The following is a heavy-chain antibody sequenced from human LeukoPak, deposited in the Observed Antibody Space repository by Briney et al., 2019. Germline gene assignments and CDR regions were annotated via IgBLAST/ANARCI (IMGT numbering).Heavy chain of an antibody. J-gene: IGHJ4*02. CDR3: ARDLGWELRGYFDY. CDR1: GGSISSSSYY. CDR2: INHSGST. Sequence: SETLSLTCTVSGGSISSSSYYWGWIRQPPGKGLEWIGEINHSGSTNYNPSLKGRVTISVDTSKNQFSLKLSSVTAADTAVYYCARDLGWELRGYFDYWGQGTLVTVSS. V-gene: IGHV4-39*07. D-gene: IGHD1-26*01.